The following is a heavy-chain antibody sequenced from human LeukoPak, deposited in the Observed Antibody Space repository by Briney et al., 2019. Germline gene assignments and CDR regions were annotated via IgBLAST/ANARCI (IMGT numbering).Heavy chain of an antibody. J-gene: IGHJ5*02. CDR2: ISGSGGST. Sequence: GGSLRLSCAASGFTFSSYAMSWIRQAPGKGLEWVSAISGSGGSTYYADSVKGRFTISRDNSKNTLYLQMNSLRAEDTAVYYCAKFAIVVVPAANYWFDPWGQGTLVTVSS. V-gene: IGHV3-23*01. CDR1: GFTFSSYA. D-gene: IGHD2-2*01. CDR3: AKFAIVVVPAANYWFDP.